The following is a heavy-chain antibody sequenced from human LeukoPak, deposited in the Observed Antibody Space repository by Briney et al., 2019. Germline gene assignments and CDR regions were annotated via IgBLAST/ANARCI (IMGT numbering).Heavy chain of an antibody. D-gene: IGHD6-6*01. J-gene: IGHJ4*02. CDR1: GYSISSAYY. CDR3: ASRLVDQRPFDS. Sequence: SETLSLTCTVSGYSISSAYYWGWIRQPPGKGLDWIGSIYHSGSTYYNPSLKSRVTISLDMSKNQFSLKLNSVTAADTAVYYCASRLVDQRPFDSWGQGTLVTVSS. CDR2: IYHSGST. V-gene: IGHV4-38-2*02.